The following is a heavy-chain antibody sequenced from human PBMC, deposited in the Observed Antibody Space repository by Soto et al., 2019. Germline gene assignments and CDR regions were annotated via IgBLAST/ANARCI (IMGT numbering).Heavy chain of an antibody. D-gene: IGHD1-1*01. CDR3: ASQTGTTGNYCSGMGV. Sequence: QVQLVQSGAEVKKPGSSVKVSCKASGGTFSRYGISWVRQAPGQGLEWMGGIIPIFGTANYAQKFQGRVTSTADESTSTAYMELRSLRSEDTAVYYCASQTGTTGNYCSGMGVWGQGTTVTVSS. CDR1: GGTFSRYG. CDR2: IIPIFGTA. V-gene: IGHV1-69*12. J-gene: IGHJ6*02.